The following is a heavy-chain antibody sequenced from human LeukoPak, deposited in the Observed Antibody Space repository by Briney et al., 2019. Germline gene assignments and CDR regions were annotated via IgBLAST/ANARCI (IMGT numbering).Heavy chain of an antibody. CDR1: RYTFTSYY. Sequence: ASVKVSCKASRYTFTSYYMHWVRQAPGQGLEWMGIINPSGGSTSYAQKFQGRVTMTRDTSTSTVYMELSSLRSEDTAVYYCARQITIFGVVILGGFDYWGQGTLVTVSS. CDR3: ARQITIFGVVILGGFDY. CDR2: INPSGGST. D-gene: IGHD3-3*01. V-gene: IGHV1-46*03. J-gene: IGHJ4*02.